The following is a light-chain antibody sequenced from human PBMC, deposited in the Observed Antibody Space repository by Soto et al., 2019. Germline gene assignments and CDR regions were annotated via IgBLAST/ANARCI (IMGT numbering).Light chain of an antibody. J-gene: IGLJ2*01. CDR1: SSDVGGYNF. CDR2: EVS. Sequence: QSALTQPPSGSGSPGQSVTISCTGTSSDVGGYNFVSWYQQHPGKAPKLMIYEVSERPSGVPDRFSGSKSGNTASLTVSGLQAEDEADYYCSSYAGSNIVVFGGGTKVTIL. V-gene: IGLV2-8*01. CDR3: SSYAGSNIVV.